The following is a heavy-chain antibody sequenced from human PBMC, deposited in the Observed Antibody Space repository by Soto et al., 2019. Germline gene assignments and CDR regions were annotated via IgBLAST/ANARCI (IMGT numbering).Heavy chain of an antibody. CDR3: ARQGNGAEGFDY. D-gene: IGHD4-17*01. J-gene: IGHJ4*02. CDR1: GYYFPSYW. V-gene: IGHV5-51*01. Sequence: GESLKISCKGSGYYFPSYWIGWVRQMPGKGLEWMGIFYPGDSVTRYSPSFQGQVTISADRSISTAYLQWSSLKPSDTAMYYCARQGNGAEGFDYWGQGTLVTVSS. CDR2: FYPGDSVT.